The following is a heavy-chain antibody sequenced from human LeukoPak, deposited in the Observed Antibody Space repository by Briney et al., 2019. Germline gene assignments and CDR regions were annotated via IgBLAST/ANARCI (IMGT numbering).Heavy chain of an antibody. CDR3: ARGTVLRFLEWLPVHDAFDI. CDR2: IIPIFGTA. D-gene: IGHD3-3*01. Sequence: GASVKVSCKASGGTFSSYAISWVRQAPGQGLEWMGGIIPIFGTANHAQKFQGRVTITTDESTGTAYMELSSLRSEDTAVYYCARGTVLRFLEWLPVHDAFDIWGQGTMVTVSS. V-gene: IGHV1-69*05. J-gene: IGHJ3*02. CDR1: GGTFSSYA.